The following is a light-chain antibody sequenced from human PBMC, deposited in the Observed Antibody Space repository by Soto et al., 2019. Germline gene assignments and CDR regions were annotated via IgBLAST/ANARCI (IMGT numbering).Light chain of an antibody. J-gene: IGKJ2*01. Sequence: DIVMTQSPLSLPVTPGEPASISCRSSQSLLHSNGYYYLDWYLQKPGQSPQLLIYLGSNRASGVPDRFSGSGPGTDFTLKISRVEAEDVGVYYCMQALQTPYTFGQGTKLEIK. CDR3: MQALQTPYT. CDR1: QSLLHSNGYYY. V-gene: IGKV2-28*01. CDR2: LGS.